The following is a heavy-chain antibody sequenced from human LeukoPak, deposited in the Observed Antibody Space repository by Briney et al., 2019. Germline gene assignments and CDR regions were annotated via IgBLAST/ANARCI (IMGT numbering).Heavy chain of an antibody. CDR1: GGSFSGYY. V-gene: IGHV4-34*01. J-gene: IGHJ4*02. CDR3: ATVPDSSGYYHYPTPYFDY. Sequence: PSETLSLTCAVYGGSFSGYYWSWIRQPPGKGLEWIGEINHSGSTNYNPSLKSRVTISVDTSKNQFSLKLSSVTAADTAVYYCATVPDSSGYYHYPTPYFDYWGQGTLVTVSS. CDR2: INHSGST. D-gene: IGHD3-22*01.